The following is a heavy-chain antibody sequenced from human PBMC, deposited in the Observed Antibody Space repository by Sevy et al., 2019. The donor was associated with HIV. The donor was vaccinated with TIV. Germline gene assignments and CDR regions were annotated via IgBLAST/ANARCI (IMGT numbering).Heavy chain of an antibody. CDR3: AGAYYGSGSPWY. CDR1: GGSISSYY. J-gene: IGHJ4*02. Sequence: SETLSLTCTVSGGSISSYYWSWIRQPPGKGLEWIGNIYYSGSTNYNPSLKSRVTISVDTSKNQFSLKLSSVTAADTAVYHCAGAYYGSGSPWYWGQGTLVTVSS. CDR2: IYYSGST. V-gene: IGHV4-59*13. D-gene: IGHD3-10*01.